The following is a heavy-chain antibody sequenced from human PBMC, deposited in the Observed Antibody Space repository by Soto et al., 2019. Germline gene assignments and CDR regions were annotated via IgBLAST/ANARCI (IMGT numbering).Heavy chain of an antibody. Sequence: GGSLRLSCAASGFTFSSYAMHWVRQAPGKGLEWVAVISYDGSNKYYADSVKGRFTISRDNSKNTLYLQMNSLRAEDTAVYYCARDLDYGGNSEASDVWGQGTMVTVSS. D-gene: IGHD4-17*01. J-gene: IGHJ3*01. CDR1: GFTFSSYA. CDR2: ISYDGSNK. V-gene: IGHV3-30-3*01. CDR3: ARDLDYGGNSEASDV.